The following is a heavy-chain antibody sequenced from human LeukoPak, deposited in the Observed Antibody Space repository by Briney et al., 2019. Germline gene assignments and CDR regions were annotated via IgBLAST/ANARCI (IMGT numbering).Heavy chain of an antibody. J-gene: IGHJ4*02. CDR1: GYTFTGYY. CDR3: ARDRYSSGWYSDY. D-gene: IGHD6-19*01. CDR2: INPNSGGT. V-gene: IGHV1-2*02. Sequence: VASVKVSCKASGYTFTGYYMHWVRPAPGQGLEWMGWINPNSGGTNYAQKFQGRVTMTRDTSISTAYMELSRLRSDDTAVYYCARDRYSSGWYSDYWGQGTLVTVSS.